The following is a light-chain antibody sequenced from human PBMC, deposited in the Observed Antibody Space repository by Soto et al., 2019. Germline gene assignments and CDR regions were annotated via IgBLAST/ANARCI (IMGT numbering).Light chain of an antibody. V-gene: IGKV3-11*01. Sequence: ESVLTQSPATLSLSPGERATLSCRASPSVSNSLAWYRHKPGQAPRLLIYDAFNRATGVPTRFSGSGSGTDFTLTISSLEPEDFAVYYCQQRNRWPPVTFGGGTRVEIK. CDR3: QQRNRWPPVT. CDR2: DAF. CDR1: PSVSNS. J-gene: IGKJ4*01.